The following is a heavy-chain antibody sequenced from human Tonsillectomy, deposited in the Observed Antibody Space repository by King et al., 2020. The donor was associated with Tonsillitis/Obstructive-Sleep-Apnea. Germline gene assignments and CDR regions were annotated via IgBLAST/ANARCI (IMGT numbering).Heavy chain of an antibody. V-gene: IGHV3-53*01. CDR1: GFTVSSNY. CDR3: ARGGGSNYRGSFDY. CDR2: IYSGGSI. Sequence: EVQLVESGGGLIQPGGSLRLSCAASGFTVSSNYMSWVRQAPGKGLEWVSVIYSGGSIYYADSVKCRFTISRDNSKNTLYLQMNSLRAEDTAVYYCARGGGSNYRGSFDYWGQGTLVTVSS. D-gene: IGHD4-11*01. J-gene: IGHJ4*02.